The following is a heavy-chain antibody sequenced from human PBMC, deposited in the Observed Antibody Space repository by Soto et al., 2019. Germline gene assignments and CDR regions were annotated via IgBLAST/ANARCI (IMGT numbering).Heavy chain of an antibody. CDR3: ASGYSYGIFDY. CDR2: IWYDGSNK. Sequence: GSLRLSCAASGFTFSSYGMHWVRQAPGKGLEWVAVIWYDGSNKYYADSVKGRFTISRDNSKNTLYLQMNSLRAEDTAVYYCASGYSYGIFDYWGQGTLVTVSS. D-gene: IGHD5-18*01. V-gene: IGHV3-33*01. CDR1: GFTFSSYG. J-gene: IGHJ4*02.